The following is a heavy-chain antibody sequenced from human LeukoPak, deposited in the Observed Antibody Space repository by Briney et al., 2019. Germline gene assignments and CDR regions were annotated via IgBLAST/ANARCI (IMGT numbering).Heavy chain of an antibody. CDR1: GGTFSSYA. V-gene: IGHV1-69*04. D-gene: IGHD3-10*01. Sequence: GASVKVSCKASGGTFSSYAISWVRQAPGQGLEWVGRIIPILGIANYAQKFQGRVTITADKSTSTAYMELSSLRSEDTAVYYCARGSKSGVIDYWGQGTLVTVSS. CDR2: IIPILGIA. J-gene: IGHJ4*02. CDR3: ARGSKSGVIDY.